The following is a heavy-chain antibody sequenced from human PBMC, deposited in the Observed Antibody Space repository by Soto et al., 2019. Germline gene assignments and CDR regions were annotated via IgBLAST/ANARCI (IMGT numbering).Heavy chain of an antibody. V-gene: IGHV3-33*01. CDR2: IWYDGSNK. CDR3: ARDPYYYDSSAKGYFQH. D-gene: IGHD3-22*01. CDR1: GFTFSSYG. J-gene: IGHJ1*01. Sequence: QVQLVESGGGVVQPGRSLRLSCAASGFTFSSYGMHWVRQAPGKGLEWVAVIWYDGSNKYYADSVKGRFTISRDNSKNTLNLQMNSLRAEDTAVYYCARDPYYYDSSAKGYFQHWGQGTLVTVSS.